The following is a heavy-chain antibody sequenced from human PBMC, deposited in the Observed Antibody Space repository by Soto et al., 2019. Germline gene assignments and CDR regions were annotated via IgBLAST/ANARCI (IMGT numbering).Heavy chain of an antibody. V-gene: IGHV3-30-3*01. J-gene: IGHJ3*02. CDR1: GFTFSSYA. D-gene: IGHD6-6*01. Sequence: QVQLVESGGGVVQPGRSLRLSCAASGFTFSSYAMHWVRQAPGKGLEWVAVISYDGSNKYYADSVKGRFTISRDNSKNTLYLQMNSLRAEDTAVYYCARDTYSSSPTPYEIWGQGTMVTVSS. CDR3: ARDTYSSSPTPYEI. CDR2: ISYDGSNK.